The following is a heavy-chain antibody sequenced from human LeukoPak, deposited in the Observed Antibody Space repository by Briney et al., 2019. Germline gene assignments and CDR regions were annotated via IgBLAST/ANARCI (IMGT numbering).Heavy chain of an antibody. D-gene: IGHD3-22*01. J-gene: IGHJ4*02. CDR2: ISGSGVST. Sequence: GGSLRLSCAASGFTLSSYGMSWVRQAPGKGLEWVSAISGSGVSTYYADSVKGRFTISRDNSKNTLYLQMNSLRAEDTAVYYCAKGSRGSGYYYDYFDYWGQGTLVTVSS. V-gene: IGHV3-23*01. CDR1: GFTLSSYG. CDR3: AKGSRGSGYYYDYFDY.